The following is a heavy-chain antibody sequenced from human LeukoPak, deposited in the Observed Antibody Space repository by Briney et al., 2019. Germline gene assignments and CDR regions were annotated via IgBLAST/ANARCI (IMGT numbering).Heavy chain of an antibody. Sequence: PGGSLRLSSTASGFTFSSYNMNWVRQAPGKGLEWVSTITSTSTYIAYADSVKGRFTISRDNADNSVYLQMNSLRADDTAVYYCAKERPHGMDVWGQGTSVTVSS. CDR1: GFTFSSYN. CDR3: AKERPHGMDV. CDR2: ITSTSTYI. J-gene: IGHJ6*02. D-gene: IGHD6-6*01. V-gene: IGHV3-21*01.